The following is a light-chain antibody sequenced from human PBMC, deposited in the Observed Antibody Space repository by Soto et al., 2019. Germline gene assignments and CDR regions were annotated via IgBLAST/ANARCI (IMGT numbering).Light chain of an antibody. Sequence: IVMAQCPATLSVSPGERATLSCRASQSVSNNYLAWYQQKPGQAPRLLIYGASNRATGIPDRFSGSGSGTDFTLTISRLEPEDFAVYYCQQYGSSGTFGQGTKVDIK. CDR3: QQYGSSGT. V-gene: IGKV3-20*01. CDR2: GAS. CDR1: QSVSNNY. J-gene: IGKJ1*01.